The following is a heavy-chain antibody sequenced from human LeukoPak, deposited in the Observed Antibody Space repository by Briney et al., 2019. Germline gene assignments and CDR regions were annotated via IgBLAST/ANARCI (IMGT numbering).Heavy chain of an antibody. Sequence: SETLSLTCTVSGGSISSGDYYWSWIRQPPGKGLEWIGYIYYSGSTYYNPSLKSRVTISVDTSKNQFSLKLSSVTAADTAVYYCARSSHCSGGSCYSLTGVGYWGQGTLVTVSS. J-gene: IGHJ4*02. D-gene: IGHD2-15*01. V-gene: IGHV4-30-4*08. CDR3: ARSSHCSGGSCYSLTGVGY. CDR2: IYYSGST. CDR1: GGSISSGDYY.